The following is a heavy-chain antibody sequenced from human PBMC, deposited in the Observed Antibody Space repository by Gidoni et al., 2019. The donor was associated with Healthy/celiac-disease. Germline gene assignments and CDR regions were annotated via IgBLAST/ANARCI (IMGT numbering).Heavy chain of an antibody. Sequence: EVQLLESGGGLVQPGGSLRLSCAASGFTFSSYAMSWVRQAPGKGLEGVSAISGSGGSTYYADSVKGRFTIARDNSKNTLYLQMNSLRAEDTAVYYCAKDPMIVVVIEGYWGQGTLVTVSS. CDR3: AKDPMIVVVIEGY. V-gene: IGHV3-23*01. J-gene: IGHJ4*02. D-gene: IGHD3-22*01. CDR2: ISGSGGST. CDR1: GFTFSSYA.